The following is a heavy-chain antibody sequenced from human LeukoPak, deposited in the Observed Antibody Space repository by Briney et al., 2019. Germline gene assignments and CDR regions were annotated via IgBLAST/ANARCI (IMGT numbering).Heavy chain of an antibody. Sequence: GGSLRLSCAASGFTVSRFWMSWVRQAAGKGLEWVATIKQDGSEKYSVDSVKGRFTISRDNAKYTLNLQMNSLRAEDTAVYYCARGEYSSSWYYYYYYMDVWGKGTTVTVSS. V-gene: IGHV3-7*01. D-gene: IGHD6-13*01. CDR1: GFTVSRFW. J-gene: IGHJ6*03. CDR2: IKQDGSEK. CDR3: ARGEYSSSWYYYYYYMDV.